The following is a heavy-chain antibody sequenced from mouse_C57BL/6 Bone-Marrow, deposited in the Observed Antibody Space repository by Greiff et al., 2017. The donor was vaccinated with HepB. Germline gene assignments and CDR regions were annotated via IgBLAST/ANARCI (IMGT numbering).Heavy chain of an antibody. D-gene: IGHD2-4*01. CDR3: AGYYDYDGGSYCAMDY. CDR2: IWSGGST. J-gene: IGHJ4*01. CDR1: GFSLTSYG. V-gene: IGHV2-2*01. Sequence: VQLVESGPGLVQPSQSLSITCTVSGFSLTSYGVHWVRQSPGKGLEWLGVIWSGGSTDYNAAFISRLSISKDNSKSQVFFKMNSLQADDTAIYYCAGYYDYDGGSYCAMDYWGQGTSVTVSS.